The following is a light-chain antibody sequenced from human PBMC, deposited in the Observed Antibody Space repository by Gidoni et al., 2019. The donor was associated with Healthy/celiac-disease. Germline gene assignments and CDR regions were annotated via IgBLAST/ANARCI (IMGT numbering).Light chain of an antibody. J-gene: IGKJ1*01. CDR2: AAS. V-gene: IGKV1-39*01. CDR3: QQSYSTPRT. Sequence: IQMTQSPASLSASVGDRVTITCRASQSISSHLHWYQQKPGKAPKLMIYAASSLQSGVPSRFRGSGSGTDFTLTISSLQAEDFATYYCQQSYSTPRTFGQGTKVEIK. CDR1: QSISSH.